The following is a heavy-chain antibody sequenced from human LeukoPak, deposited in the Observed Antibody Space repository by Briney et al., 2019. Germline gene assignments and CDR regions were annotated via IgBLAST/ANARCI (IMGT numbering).Heavy chain of an antibody. V-gene: IGHV4-59*08. Sequence: SETLSLTCTVSGGSISSYYWSWIRQPPGKGLEWIGYIYYSGSTNYSPSLKSRVTISVDTSKNQFSLKLTSVTAADTAVYYCARALSDYDSSGYGYFDLWGRGTLVTVSS. CDR3: ARALSDYDSSGYGYFDL. D-gene: IGHD3-22*01. CDR1: GGSISSYY. CDR2: IYYSGST. J-gene: IGHJ2*01.